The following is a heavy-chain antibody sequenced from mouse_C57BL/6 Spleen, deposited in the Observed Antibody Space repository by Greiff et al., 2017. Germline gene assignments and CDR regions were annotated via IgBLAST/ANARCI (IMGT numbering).Heavy chain of an antibody. Sequence: QVHVKQPGTELVKPGASVKLSCKASGYTFTSYWMHWVKQRPGQGLEWIGNINPSNGGTNYNEKFKSKATLTVDKSSSTAYMQLRSLTSEDSAVYYCARRGDYGSSQGAMDYWGQGTSVTVSS. D-gene: IGHD1-1*01. J-gene: IGHJ4*01. CDR3: ARRGDYGSSQGAMDY. V-gene: IGHV1-53*01. CDR1: GYTFTSYW. CDR2: INPSNGGT.